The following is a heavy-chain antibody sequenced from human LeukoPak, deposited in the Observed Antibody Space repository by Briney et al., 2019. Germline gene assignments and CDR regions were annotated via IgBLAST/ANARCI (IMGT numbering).Heavy chain of an antibody. V-gene: IGHV3-48*03. CDR3: ASQWFGDFYFDY. J-gene: IGHJ4*02. D-gene: IGHD3-10*01. CDR1: GFTFTNYE. CDR2: ISSSVSSV. Sequence: GSLRLSCAASGFTFTNYEMNWVRQAPGKGLDWVSYISSSVSSVYYADSVKGRFTIYRDNAKNSVYLQMNSLRAEDTAVYYCASQWFGDFYFDYWGQGTLVTVSS.